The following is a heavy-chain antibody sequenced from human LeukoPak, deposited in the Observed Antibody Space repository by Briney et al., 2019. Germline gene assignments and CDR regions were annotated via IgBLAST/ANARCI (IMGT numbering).Heavy chain of an antibody. Sequence: SETLSLTCAVYGGSFSGYYWSWIRQPPGKGLEWIGEINHSGSTNYNPSLKSRVTISVDTSKNQFSLKLSSVTAADTAVYYCARGPTPPDYVLRSYYFDYWGQGTLVTVSS. CDR3: ARGPTPPDYVLRSYYFDY. J-gene: IGHJ4*02. CDR1: GGSFSGYY. V-gene: IGHV4-34*01. D-gene: IGHD3-10*02. CDR2: INHSGST.